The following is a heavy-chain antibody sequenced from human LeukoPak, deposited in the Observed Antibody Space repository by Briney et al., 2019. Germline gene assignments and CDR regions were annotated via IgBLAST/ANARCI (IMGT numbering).Heavy chain of an antibody. D-gene: IGHD3-10*01. CDR2: INPNSGGT. V-gene: IGHV1-2*02. J-gene: IGHJ4*02. Sequence: ASVKVSCKASVYTFTGYYMHWVRLAPGPGLEWMGWINPNSGGTNCAQKFRGRVTMTRDTSISTAYMELSRLRSDDTAVYYCARDLARFGEAQYYFDYWGQGALVTVSS. CDR1: VYTFTGYY. CDR3: ARDLARFGEAQYYFDY.